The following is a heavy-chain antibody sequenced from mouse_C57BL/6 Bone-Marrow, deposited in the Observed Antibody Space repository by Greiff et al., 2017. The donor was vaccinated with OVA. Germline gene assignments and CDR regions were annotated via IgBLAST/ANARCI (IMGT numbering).Heavy chain of an antibody. CDR1: GFNIKDDY. V-gene: IGHV14-4*01. D-gene: IGHD3-2*01. CDR3: TRQQRVDY. Sequence: LQQSGAELVRPGASVKLSCTASGFNIKDDYMHWVKQRPEQGLEWIGWIDPENGDTEYASKFQGKATITADTSSNTAYLQLSSLTSEDTAVYYCTRQQRVDYWGQGTTLTVSS. J-gene: IGHJ2*01. CDR2: IDPENGDT.